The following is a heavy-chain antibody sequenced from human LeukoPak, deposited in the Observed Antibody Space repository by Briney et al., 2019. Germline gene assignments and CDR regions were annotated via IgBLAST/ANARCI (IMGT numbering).Heavy chain of an antibody. D-gene: IGHD3-10*01. CDR1: GGSISSYY. CDR2: IYYSGST. Sequence: SETLSLTCTVSGGSISSYYWSWIRQPPGKGLEWVGYIYYSGSTNYNPSLKSRVTISLDTSKNQFSLKLTSVTAADTAVYYCARRAYGSGSYPFDPRGQGTLVTVSS. V-gene: IGHV4-59*08. J-gene: IGHJ5*02. CDR3: ARRAYGSGSYPFDP.